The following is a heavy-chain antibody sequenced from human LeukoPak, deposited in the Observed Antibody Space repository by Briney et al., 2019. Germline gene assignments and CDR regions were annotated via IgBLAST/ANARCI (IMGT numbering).Heavy chain of an antibody. V-gene: IGHV3-21*01. CDR3: ARGAYYDSSGSWRY. CDR1: GFTFSSYS. D-gene: IGHD3-22*01. Sequence: GGSLRLSCAASGFTFSSYSMNWGRQAPGKGLGWVSSISSSSSYIYYADSVKGRFTISSDNAKNSLYLQMNSLRAEDTAVYYCARGAYYDSSGSWRYWGQGTLVTVSS. CDR2: ISSSSSYI. J-gene: IGHJ4*02.